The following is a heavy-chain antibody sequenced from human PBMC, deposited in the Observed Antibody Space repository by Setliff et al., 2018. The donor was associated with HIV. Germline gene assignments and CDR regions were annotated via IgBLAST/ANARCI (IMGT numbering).Heavy chain of an antibody. V-gene: IGHV4-61*05. CDR2: IYFTGSS. CDR1: GDSTSSSSSY. Sequence: SETLSLTCTVSGDSTSSSSSYWGWIRQPPGKGLEWIGSIYFTGSSDNNPSLKSRVTLSVDTSKHQFSLKLSSVTAADPAVYYCARVXXAYAAFDVWGQGTMVTVS. CDR3: ARVXXAYAAFDV. J-gene: IGHJ3*01. D-gene: IGHD4-17*01.